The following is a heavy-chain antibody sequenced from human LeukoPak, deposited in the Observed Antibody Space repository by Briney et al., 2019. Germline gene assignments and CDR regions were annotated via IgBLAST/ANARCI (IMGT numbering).Heavy chain of an antibody. Sequence: SETLSLTCAVYGGSFSGYYWSWIRQPPGKGLEWSGEIIHSGSTNYNPSLKSRVTISVDTSKNHFCLKLSSVTAADTAVYYCARSSGQGHYYYYMDVWGKGTTVTVSS. D-gene: IGHD3-22*01. CDR3: ARSSGQGHYYYYMDV. CDR1: GGSFSGYY. CDR2: IIHSGST. V-gene: IGHV4-34*12. J-gene: IGHJ6*03.